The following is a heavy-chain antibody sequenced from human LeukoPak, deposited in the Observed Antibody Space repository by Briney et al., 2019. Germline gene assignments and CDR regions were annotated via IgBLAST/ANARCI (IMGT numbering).Heavy chain of an antibody. Sequence: GGSLRLSCVTSGFTFSHYGMHWVRQLPGKGLEWVAAISFDAEGDYHVDSVKGRFTISRDNSKNTLYLQMNSLRVEDTAVYYCAKDEGNWYDSEGNYLMRSYMDVWGKGTTVTVSS. CDR2: ISFDAEGD. CDR3: AKDEGNWYDSEGNYLMRSYMDV. J-gene: IGHJ6*03. D-gene: IGHD1-20*01. V-gene: IGHV3-30*18. CDR1: GFTFSHYG.